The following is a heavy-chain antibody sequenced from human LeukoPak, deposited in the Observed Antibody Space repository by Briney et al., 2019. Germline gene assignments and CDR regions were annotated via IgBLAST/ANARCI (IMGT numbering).Heavy chain of an antibody. D-gene: IGHD2-15*01. Sequence: GGSLRLSCAASGFTVSSNYMSWVRQAPGKGLEWVSVIYSGGSTYYADSVKGRFTISRDNSKNTLYLQMNSLRAEDTAVYYCARGLYEFCSGGSCYSYYFDYWGQGTLVTVSS. CDR3: ARGLYEFCSGGSCYSYYFDY. CDR1: GFTVSSNY. V-gene: IGHV3-53*01. CDR2: IYSGGST. J-gene: IGHJ4*02.